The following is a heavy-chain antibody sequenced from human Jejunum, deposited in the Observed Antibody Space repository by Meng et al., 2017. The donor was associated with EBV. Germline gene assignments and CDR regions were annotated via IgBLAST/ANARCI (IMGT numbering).Heavy chain of an antibody. CDR3: ARVAYDEAFAGWFDP. CDR2: INHGDRT. CDR1: GGLFSGYY. J-gene: IGHJ5*02. Sequence: VQLEQWGACLLKPSETLSLTCVVNGGLFSGYYWTLIRQPPGKGLEWIGEINHGDRTNYNPSLKSRVTVSVDTSKNQFSLRLTSVTDADTAVYYCARVAYDEAFAGWFDPWGQGTLVTVSS. D-gene: IGHD5-12*01. V-gene: IGHV4-34*01.